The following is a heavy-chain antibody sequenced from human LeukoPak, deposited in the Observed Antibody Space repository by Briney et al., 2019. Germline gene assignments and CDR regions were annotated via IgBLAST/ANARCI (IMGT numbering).Heavy chain of an antibody. CDR1: GYTYSRYV. J-gene: IGHJ4*02. CDR2: ISSGGNNK. V-gene: IGHV3-30-3*01. Sequence: PGSSLTLPCGASGYTYSRYVMHWVRQAPSKGLEWVAVISSGGNNKDYADAVKGRFTISRDNYKNTLYLQMNSLRGEDTAVFYCARDVGSSWYKCSDYWGQGTLVTVSS. CDR3: ARDVGSSWYKCSDY. D-gene: IGHD6-13*01.